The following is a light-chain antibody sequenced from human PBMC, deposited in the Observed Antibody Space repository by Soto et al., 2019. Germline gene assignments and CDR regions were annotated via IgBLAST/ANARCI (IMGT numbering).Light chain of an antibody. V-gene: IGKV1-27*01. CDR2: AAS. CDR3: QKFNSVPHT. J-gene: IGKJ2*01. CDR1: QGISSY. Sequence: DIPMTQSPSSLSASIGDRVTITCRASQGISSYLAWYQQKPGKVPKLLIYAASTLQSGVPSRFSGSGSGTDFTLTISSLQPEDVATYYCQKFNSVPHTFGQGTKLEIK.